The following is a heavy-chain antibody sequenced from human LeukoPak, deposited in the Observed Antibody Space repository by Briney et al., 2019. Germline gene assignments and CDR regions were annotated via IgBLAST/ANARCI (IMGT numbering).Heavy chain of an antibody. D-gene: IGHD7-27*01. Sequence: SETLSLTCAVYGGSFSDYYWSWIRQPPGKGLEWIGEINHSGSTNYNPSLKSRVTISVDTSKNQFSLKLSSVTAADTAVYYCAMGMSYYYYMDVWGKGTTVTVSS. CDR2: INHSGST. CDR3: AMGMSYYYYMDV. J-gene: IGHJ6*03. CDR1: GGSFSDYY. V-gene: IGHV4-34*01.